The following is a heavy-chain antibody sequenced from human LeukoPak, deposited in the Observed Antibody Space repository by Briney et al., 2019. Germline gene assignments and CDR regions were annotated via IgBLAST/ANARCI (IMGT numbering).Heavy chain of an antibody. CDR2: ISYDGSNK. CDR1: GFTFSSYA. D-gene: IGHD6-13*01. Sequence: GGSLRLSCAASGFTFSSYAMHWVRQAPGKGLEWVAVISYDGSNKYYADSVKGRFTISRDNSKNTLYLQMNSLRAEDTAVYYCAKDGGIGQLDYWGQGTLVTVSS. J-gene: IGHJ4*02. CDR3: AKDGGIGQLDY. V-gene: IGHV3-30*04.